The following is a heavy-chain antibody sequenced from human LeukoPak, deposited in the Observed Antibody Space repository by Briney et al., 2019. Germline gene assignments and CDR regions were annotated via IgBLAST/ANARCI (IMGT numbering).Heavy chain of an antibody. J-gene: IGHJ4*02. CDR2: ITTGVSTT. CDR3: ARGYYGDPVAFDY. CDR1: GFTFTSYN. V-gene: IGHV3-74*03. Sequence: GGSLRLSCAASGFTFTSYNMHWVRQVSGKGLVWVSRITTGVSTTMYADSVKGRFTISRDNAENTVHLQMSSLRAEDTAICYCARGYYGDPVAFDYWGQGTLVTVSS. D-gene: IGHD3-10*01.